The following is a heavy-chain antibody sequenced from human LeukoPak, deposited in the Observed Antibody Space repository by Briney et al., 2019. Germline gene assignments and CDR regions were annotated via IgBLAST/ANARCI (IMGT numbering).Heavy chain of an antibody. CDR1: GFTFSSYD. Sequence: GGSLRLSCAASGFTFSSYDMHWVRQATGKGLEWVSAIGTAGDTYYPGSVKGRFTISRENAKNSLYLQMNSLRAEDTAVYYCARGTGYSSSWSFYYYYYGMDVWGQGTTVTVSS. V-gene: IGHV3-13*01. CDR3: ARGTGYSSSWSFYYYYYGMDV. D-gene: IGHD6-13*01. CDR2: IGTAGDT. J-gene: IGHJ6*02.